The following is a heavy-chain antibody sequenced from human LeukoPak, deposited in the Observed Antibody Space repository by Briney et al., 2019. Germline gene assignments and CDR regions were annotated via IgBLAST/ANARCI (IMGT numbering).Heavy chain of an antibody. Sequence: SETLSLTCAVYGGSFSGYYWNWIRQPPGKGLEWIGEINHSGSTNYNPSLKSRVTTSVDTSKSQFSLKLSSVTAADTAVYYRARGQGGYGYGYWGYYGMDVWGQGTTVTVSS. CDR1: GGSFSGYY. J-gene: IGHJ6*02. V-gene: IGHV4-34*01. CDR3: ARGQGGYGYGYWGYYGMDV. CDR2: INHSGST. D-gene: IGHD5-18*01.